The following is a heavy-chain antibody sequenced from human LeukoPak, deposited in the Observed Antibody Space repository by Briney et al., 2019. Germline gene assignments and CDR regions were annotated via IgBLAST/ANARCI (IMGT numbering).Heavy chain of an antibody. CDR3: AREPKQCPYCGGGGFDP. Sequence: RPGGSLRLSCAASGFTFSSYSMNWVRQAPGKGLEWVSSISSSSSYIYYAASVKGRFTISRDNTKNSLYLQMNTLRDEDTAVYYCAREPKQCPYCGGGGFDPWGQGTLVTVSS. CDR1: GFTFSSYS. J-gene: IGHJ5*02. CDR2: ISSSSSYI. D-gene: IGHD2-21*01. V-gene: IGHV3-21*01.